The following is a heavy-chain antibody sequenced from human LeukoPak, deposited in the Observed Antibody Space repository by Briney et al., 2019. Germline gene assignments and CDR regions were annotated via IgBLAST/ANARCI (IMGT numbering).Heavy chain of an antibody. CDR3: AKDRGFIAAAGSDDY. CDR1: GFTFSSYA. CDR2: ISGSGGST. Sequence: GGSLRLSCAASGFTFSSYAMSGVRQDPGKGLEWVSAISGSGGSTYYAHSVKGRFTISRDNSKNTLYLQMNSLRAEDAAVYYCAKDRGFIAAAGSDDYWGQGTLVTVSS. J-gene: IGHJ4*02. V-gene: IGHV3-23*01. D-gene: IGHD6-13*01.